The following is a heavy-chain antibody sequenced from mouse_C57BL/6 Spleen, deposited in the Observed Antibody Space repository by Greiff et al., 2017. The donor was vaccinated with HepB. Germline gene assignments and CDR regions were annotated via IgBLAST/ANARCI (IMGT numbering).Heavy chain of an antibody. CDR1: GYAFSSYW. V-gene: IGHV1-80*01. Sequence: QVQLKQSGAELVKPGASVKISCKASGYAFSSYWMNWVKQRPGKGLEWIGQIYPGDGDTNYNGKFKGKATLTADKSSSTAYMQLSSLTSEDSAVYFCARTGDLYAMDYWGQGTSVTVSS. J-gene: IGHJ4*01. D-gene: IGHD3-3*01. CDR3: ARTGDLYAMDY. CDR2: IYPGDGDT.